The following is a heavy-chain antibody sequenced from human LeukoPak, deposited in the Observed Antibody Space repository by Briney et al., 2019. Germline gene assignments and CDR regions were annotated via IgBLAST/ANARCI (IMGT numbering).Heavy chain of an antibody. CDR1: GGTFSSYA. CDR3: ARDLGFCSRTSCFGYDI. V-gene: IGHV1-69*13. CDR2: IIPIFGTA. J-gene: IGHJ3*02. D-gene: IGHD2-2*01. Sequence: ASVKVSCKASGGTFSSYAISWVRQAPGQGLEWMGGIIPIFGTANYAQKFQGRVTITADESTSTAYMELSSLRSEDTAVYYCARDLGFCSRTSCFGYDIWGQGTMVTVSS.